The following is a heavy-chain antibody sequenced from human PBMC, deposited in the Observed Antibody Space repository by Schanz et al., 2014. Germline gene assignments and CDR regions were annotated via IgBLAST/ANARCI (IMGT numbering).Heavy chain of an antibody. Sequence: QVQLLESGGGLFKPGGSLRLSCAGSGFTFADYYMTWIRQAPGKGLEWISYVSSYDTTVSYADSVKGRFTISRDNAKNSVYLQMNSLRVEDTAVYYCAREGTVIRGLSGWFDPWGQGTLVTVSS. J-gene: IGHJ5*02. D-gene: IGHD3-10*01. V-gene: IGHV3-11*01. CDR1: GFTFADYY. CDR3: AREGTVIRGLSGWFDP. CDR2: VSSYDTTV.